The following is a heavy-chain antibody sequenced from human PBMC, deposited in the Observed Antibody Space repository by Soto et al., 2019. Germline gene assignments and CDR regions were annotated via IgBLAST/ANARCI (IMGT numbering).Heavy chain of an antibody. CDR1: GGSFSGYY. CDR2: INHSGST. V-gene: IGHV4-34*01. CDR3: ARASRPFYDFWSGYPNWFDP. J-gene: IGHJ5*02. D-gene: IGHD3-3*01. Sequence: SETLSLTCAVYGGSFSGYYWSWIRQPPGKGLEWIGEINHSGSTNYNPSLKSRVTISVDTSKNQFSLKLSSVTAADTAVYYCARASRPFYDFWSGYPNWFDPWGQGTLVTVSS.